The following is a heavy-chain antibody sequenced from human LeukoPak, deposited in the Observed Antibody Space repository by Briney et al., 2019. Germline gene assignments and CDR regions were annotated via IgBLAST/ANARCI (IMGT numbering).Heavy chain of an antibody. Sequence: GGSLRLSCAASGFTFSSYGMHWVRQAPGKGLEWVAVISYDGSNKYYADSVKGRFTISRDNSKNTLYLQMNSLRAEDTAVYYCAKDKGGNSLDGMDVWGQGTTVTVSS. V-gene: IGHV3-30*18. CDR3: AKDKGGNSLDGMDV. CDR2: ISYDGSNK. CDR1: GFTFSSYG. J-gene: IGHJ6*02. D-gene: IGHD4-23*01.